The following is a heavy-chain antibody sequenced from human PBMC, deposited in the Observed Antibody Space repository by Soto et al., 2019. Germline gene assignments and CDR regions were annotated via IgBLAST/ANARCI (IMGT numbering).Heavy chain of an antibody. V-gene: IGHV6-1*01. Sequence: PSQTLSLTCAISGDSVSSNSAAWSWIRQSPSRGLEWLGRTYYRSKWYNNYAVSVKSRITISPDTSKNQFSLQLNSVTPGDTAVYYCARDRLGDGYNDYRGQGTLVTVSS. CDR1: GDSVSSNSAA. CDR3: ARDRLGDGYNDY. D-gene: IGHD5-12*01. CDR2: TYYRSKWYN. J-gene: IGHJ4*02.